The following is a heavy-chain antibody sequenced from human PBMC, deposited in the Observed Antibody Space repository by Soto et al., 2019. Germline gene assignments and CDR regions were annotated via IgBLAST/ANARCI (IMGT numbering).Heavy chain of an antibody. V-gene: IGHV4-30-4*01. CDR1: GGSISSGDYY. J-gene: IGHJ5*02. CDR2: IYYSGST. Sequence: QVQLQESGPGLVKPSQTLSLTCTVSGGSISSGDYYWSWIRQPPGKGLEWIGYIYYSGSTYYNPSLQRRVTISVDTSKNQFPLKLSSVTAADTAVYYCAREGAHPDNGFDPWGQGTLVTVSS. CDR3: AREGAHPDNGFDP.